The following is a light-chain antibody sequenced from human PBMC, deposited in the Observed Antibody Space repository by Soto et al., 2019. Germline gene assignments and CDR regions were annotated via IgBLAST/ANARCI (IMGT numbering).Light chain of an antibody. CDR3: QQYTDWPWGT. J-gene: IGKJ4*01. CDR2: DAS. Sequence: EIVLTQSPATLSLSPGERATLSCRASQSVSSYLAWYQQKPGQAPRLLIYDASNRATGIPARFSGSGSGTDFTLTISSLEPEDFAVYYCQQYTDWPWGTFGGGTKVDSK. V-gene: IGKV3-11*01. CDR1: QSVSSY.